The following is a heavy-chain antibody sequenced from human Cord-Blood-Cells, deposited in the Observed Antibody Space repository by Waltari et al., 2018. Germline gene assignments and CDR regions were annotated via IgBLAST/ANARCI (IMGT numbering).Heavy chain of an antibody. CDR3: ARSTAAAGNYFDY. CDR2: IYHSGST. J-gene: IGHJ4*02. CDR1: GGSISSSNW. V-gene: IGHV4-4*02. D-gene: IGHD6-13*01. Sequence: VQLQESGPGLVKPSWPLSLTCAVSGGSISSSNWLRWVRQPPGKGLEWIGEIYHSGSTNDNPSLKSRVTISVYKSKNQFSLKLSSVTAADTAVYYCARSTAAAGNYFDYWGQGTLVTVSS.